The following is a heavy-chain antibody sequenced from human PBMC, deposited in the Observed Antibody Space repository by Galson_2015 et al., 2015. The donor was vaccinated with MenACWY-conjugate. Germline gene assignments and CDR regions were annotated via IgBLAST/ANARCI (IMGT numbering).Heavy chain of an antibody. CDR3: ARAKEQWLSKTFDV. CDR1: GFTFSNSW. Sequence: SLRLSCATSGFTFSNSWMGWVRQAPGKGLEWVANIKHDGRGKSYVDSVKGRFIISRDNAKNSLYLQMDSLRAEDTAVYFCARAKEQWLSKTFDVWGQGTLVTVSS. J-gene: IGHJ3*01. CDR2: IKHDGRGK. V-gene: IGHV3-7*01. D-gene: IGHD6-19*01.